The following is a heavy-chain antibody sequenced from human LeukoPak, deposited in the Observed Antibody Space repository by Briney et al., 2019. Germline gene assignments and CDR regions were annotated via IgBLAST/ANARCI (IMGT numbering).Heavy chain of an antibody. Sequence: ASVKVSCKASGYTFTSYDINWVRQGTGQGLEWMGWMNPNSGNTGYAQKFQGRVTMTRNTSISTTYMELSSLKSEDTAVYYCARVSSTSGYWYFDLWGRGALVTVSS. CDR1: GYTFTSYD. CDR2: MNPNSGNT. V-gene: IGHV1-8*01. D-gene: IGHD2-2*01. CDR3: ARVSSTSGYWYFDL. J-gene: IGHJ2*01.